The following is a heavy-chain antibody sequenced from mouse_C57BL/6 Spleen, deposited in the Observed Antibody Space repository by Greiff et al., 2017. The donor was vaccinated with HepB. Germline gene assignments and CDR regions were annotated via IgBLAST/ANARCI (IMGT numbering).Heavy chain of an antibody. D-gene: IGHD1-1*01. Sequence: VKVVESGAELARPGASVKLSCKASGYTFTSYGISWVKQRTGQGLEWIGEIYPRSGNTYYNEKFKGKATLTADKSSSTAYMELRSLTSEDSAVYFCARDGNGMDYWGQGTSVTVSS. CDR3: ARDGNGMDY. CDR1: GYTFTSYG. J-gene: IGHJ4*01. V-gene: IGHV1-81*01. CDR2: IYPRSGNT.